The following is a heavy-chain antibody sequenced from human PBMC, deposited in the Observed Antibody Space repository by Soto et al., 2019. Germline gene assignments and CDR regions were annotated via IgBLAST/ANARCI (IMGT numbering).Heavy chain of an antibody. CDR2: IWYDGSNE. CDR3: ARDRGYGDYEGMDV. D-gene: IGHD4-17*01. V-gene: IGHV3-33*01. CDR1: GFTFSNNG. Sequence: QVQLVESGGGVVQPGGSLRLSCAASGFTFSNNGMVWVRLAPGKGLEWVAAIWYDGSNEYYRDSVKGRFTVSRDNSKNTLYLQMNSLRVEDTAVYYCARDRGYGDYEGMDVWGQGTTVTVSS. J-gene: IGHJ6*01.